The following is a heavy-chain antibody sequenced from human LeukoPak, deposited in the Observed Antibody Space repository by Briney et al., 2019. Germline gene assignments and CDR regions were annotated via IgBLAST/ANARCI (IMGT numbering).Heavy chain of an antibody. CDR1: GYTFTSNY. CDR3: ARDQEGFDY. J-gene: IGHJ4*02. V-gene: IGHV1-46*01. Sequence: ASLKVSCKASGYTFTSNYIHWVRQAPGQGLEWMGMIYPRDGSTSYAQKFQGRVTVTRDTSTSTVHMELSGLGSEDTAVYYCARDQEGFDYWGQGTLVTVSS. CDR2: IYPRDGST.